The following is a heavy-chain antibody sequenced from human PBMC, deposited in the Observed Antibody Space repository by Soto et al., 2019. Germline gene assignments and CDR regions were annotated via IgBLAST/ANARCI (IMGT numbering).Heavy chain of an antibody. CDR2: IYPGDSDT. J-gene: IGHJ6*03. D-gene: IGHD3-9*01. CDR1: GYSCAGYG. Sequence: GESLRIWWKGAGYSCAGYGVGWVRQLPGKGLEWMGIIYPGDSDTRYSPSFQGQVTISADKSISTAYLQWSSLKASDTAMYYCAMMAAECIRYLGYYYYYMDVWGKGTTVTVSS. CDR3: AMMAAECIRYLGYYYYYMDV. V-gene: IGHV5-51*01.